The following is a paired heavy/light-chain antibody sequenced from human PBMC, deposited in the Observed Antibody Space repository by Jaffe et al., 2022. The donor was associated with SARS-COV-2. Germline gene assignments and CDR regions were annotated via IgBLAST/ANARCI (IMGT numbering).Heavy chain of an antibody. CDR2: ISGGSGST. D-gene: IGHD2-15*01. V-gene: IGHV3-23*04. CDR3: AKVPPGYCSGGTCHLYFDC. Sequence: EVQLVESGGGLVQPGGSLRLSCAASGFTFSSYTMSWVRQAPGKGLEWVSSISGGSGSTYYADSVKGRFVISRDNSKNTLYLQMNSLRAEDTAVYYCAKVPPGYCSGGTCHLYFDCWGQGTLVTVSS. J-gene: IGHJ4*02. CDR1: GFTFSSYT.
Light chain of an antibody. J-gene: IGKJ4*01. CDR1: QSISYW. V-gene: IGKV1-5*03. CDR2: KAS. Sequence: DIQMTQSPSTLSASVGDRVTITCRTSQSISYWVAWYQQKPGKAPKLLIYKASSLESGVPSRFSGSGSGTEFTLTISSLQPDDFATYYCQQYNTYWRLTFGGGTKVEIK. CDR3: QQYNTYWRLT.